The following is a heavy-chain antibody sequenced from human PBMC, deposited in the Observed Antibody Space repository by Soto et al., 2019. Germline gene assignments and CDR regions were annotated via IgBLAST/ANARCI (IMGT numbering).Heavy chain of an antibody. J-gene: IGHJ3*02. CDR2: IYWVDDK. Sequence: QITLKESGPTLVKPTQTLTLTCTSSGFSLSTRRVGVGWIRQPPGKALEWLALIYWVDDKRYSPYLKSRLTITKDTSKNQVVLTMTNMGPVDTATYYCAHSTYSSSWYGDAFDIWGQGTMVTVSS. V-gene: IGHV2-5*02. CDR3: AHSTYSSSWYGDAFDI. CDR1: GFSLSTRRVG. D-gene: IGHD6-13*01.